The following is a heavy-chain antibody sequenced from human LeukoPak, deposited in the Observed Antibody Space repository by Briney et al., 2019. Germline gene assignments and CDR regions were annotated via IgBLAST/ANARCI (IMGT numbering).Heavy chain of an antibody. CDR3: AREGDDSSGRDAFDI. Sequence: GGSLRLSCAASGFTFSNYAMHWVRQAPGKGLERVAVISYDGSNKYYEESVKGRFTISRDKSKNTLSLQMNSLRVEDTGVYYCAREGDDSSGRDAFDIWGQGTMVTVSS. V-gene: IGHV3-30*04. D-gene: IGHD3-22*01. J-gene: IGHJ3*02. CDR1: GFTFSNYA. CDR2: ISYDGSNK.